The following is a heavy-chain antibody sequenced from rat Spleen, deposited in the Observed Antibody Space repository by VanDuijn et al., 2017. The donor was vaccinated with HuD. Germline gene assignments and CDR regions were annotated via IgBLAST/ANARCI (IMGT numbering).Heavy chain of an antibody. V-gene: IGHV5S10*01. CDR3: VRYSGKYYGYNFLNY. CDR1: GFTFSDYN. D-gene: IGHD1-9*01. Sequence: EVQLVESGGGLVQPGRSLKLSCAASGFTFSDYNMAWVRQAPKKGLEWVATIVYDGTRTYFRDSVKGRFTISRDNAKSALNLEMDSLRSEDTATYFCVRYSGKYYGYNFLNYWGQGVMVTVSS. J-gene: IGHJ2*01. CDR2: IVYDGTRT.